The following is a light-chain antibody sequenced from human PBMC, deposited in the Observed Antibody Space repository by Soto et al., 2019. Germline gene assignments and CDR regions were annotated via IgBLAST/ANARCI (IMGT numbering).Light chain of an antibody. Sequence: QSALTQPASVSGSPGQSITISCTGTSSDIGAYNHVSWYQQHPGKAPKLMVHEVANRPSGVSNRFSGSKSGNTASLTISGLQAEDEADYYCSSYTTSVTWVFGGGTKLTVL. CDR1: SSDIGAYNH. V-gene: IGLV2-14*01. CDR2: EVA. CDR3: SSYTTSVTWV. J-gene: IGLJ3*02.